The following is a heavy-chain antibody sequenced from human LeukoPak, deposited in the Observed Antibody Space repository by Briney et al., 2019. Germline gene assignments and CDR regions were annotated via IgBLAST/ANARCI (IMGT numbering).Heavy chain of an antibody. Sequence: GGSLRLSCAASGFTFSSYSMNWVRQAPGKGLEWVSSISSSSSYIYYADSVKGRFTISRDNAKNSLYLQMNSLRAEDTAVYNCGGDKVASQRADYYMDLWRKGTTVTVFS. V-gene: IGHV3-21*01. CDR2: ISSSSSYI. CDR1: GFTFSSYS. D-gene: IGHD2-15*01. CDR3: GGDKVASQRADYYMDL. J-gene: IGHJ6*03.